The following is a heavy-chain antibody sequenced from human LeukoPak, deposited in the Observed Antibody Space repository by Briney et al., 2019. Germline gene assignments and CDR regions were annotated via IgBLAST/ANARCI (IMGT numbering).Heavy chain of an antibody. Sequence: SGGSLRLSCAGSGFTFSSYSMNWVRQAPGKGLEWVSSISSRSGYMYYADSVKGRFTISRDNAKNSLYLQMNSLRAEDTALYYCAKPRLYSSREFDYWGQGTLVTVSS. CDR1: GFTFSSYS. J-gene: IGHJ4*02. CDR2: ISSRSGYM. CDR3: AKPRLYSSREFDY. V-gene: IGHV3-21*04. D-gene: IGHD6-13*01.